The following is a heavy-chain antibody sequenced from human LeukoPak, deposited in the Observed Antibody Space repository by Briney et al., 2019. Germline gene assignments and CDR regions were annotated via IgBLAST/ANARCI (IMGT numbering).Heavy chain of an antibody. D-gene: IGHD6-13*01. Sequence: ASVKVSCKASGYTFTGYYMHWVRQAPGQGLEWMVWINPNSGGTNYAQKFQGRVTMTRDTSISTAYMELSRLRSDDTAVYYCARSLGGGSWYDWFDPWGQGTLVTVSS. J-gene: IGHJ5*02. CDR1: GYTFTGYY. V-gene: IGHV1-2*02. CDR2: INPNSGGT. CDR3: ARSLGGGSWYDWFDP.